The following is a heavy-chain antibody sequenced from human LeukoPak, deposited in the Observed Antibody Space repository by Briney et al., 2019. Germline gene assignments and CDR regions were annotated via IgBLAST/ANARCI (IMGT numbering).Heavy chain of an antibody. Sequence: ASVKVSCKASGYTFTSYGISWVRQAPGQGLEWMGGISAYNGNTNYAQKLQGRVTMTTDTSTSTAYMELRSLRSDDTAVYYCARDRGPYYGSGSRDYWGQGTLVTVSS. CDR2: ISAYNGNT. V-gene: IGHV1-18*01. D-gene: IGHD3-10*01. J-gene: IGHJ4*02. CDR1: GYTFTSYG. CDR3: ARDRGPYYGSGSRDY.